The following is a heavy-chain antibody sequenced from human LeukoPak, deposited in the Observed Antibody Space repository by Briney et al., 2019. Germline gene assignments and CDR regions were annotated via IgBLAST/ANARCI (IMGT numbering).Heavy chain of an antibody. D-gene: IGHD5-24*01. J-gene: IGHJ3*02. CDR1: GSIRSCY. Sequence: SETLSLTCTVFGSIRSCYWSWIRQPPGKGLAGIGCIYYSGSTNYNPSLKSRVTISVDTSKNQFSLKLSSVTAADTAFYYCARGLLDGYTHPAAFDIWGQGTMVTVSS. V-gene: IGHV4-59*01. CDR2: IYYSGST. CDR3: ARGLLDGYTHPAAFDI.